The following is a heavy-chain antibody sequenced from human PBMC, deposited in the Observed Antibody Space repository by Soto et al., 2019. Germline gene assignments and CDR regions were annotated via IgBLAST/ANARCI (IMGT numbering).Heavy chain of an antibody. Sequence: QAHLVESGGGVVQPGRSLRLSCAASGFTFTSYGMHWVRQAPGTRLEWVAVISYDGGLQHYADSVKGRFTISRDNSKNMVFLQMNSLGPADTAVYYCLSDRGAGNASAPYPWGKGTLVSVSS. D-gene: IGHD1-26*01. CDR2: ISYDGGLQ. V-gene: IGHV3-30*03. CDR3: LSDRGAGNASAPYP. CDR1: GFTFTSYG. J-gene: IGHJ5*02.